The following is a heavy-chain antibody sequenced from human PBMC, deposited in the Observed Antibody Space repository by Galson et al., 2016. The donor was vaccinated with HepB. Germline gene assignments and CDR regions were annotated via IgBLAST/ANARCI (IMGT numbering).Heavy chain of an antibody. CDR3: ARGSGYYFHWYFDV. J-gene: IGHJ2*01. CDR2: ITRSGDAT. D-gene: IGHD3-22*01. CDR1: GFSFSNSG. Sequence: SLRLSCAASGFSFSNSGMSWVRQAPGRGLEWVSGITRSGDATHYADFVKGRFTISRDNSKNTLYLYMNNLTAGDTAEYYCARGSGYYFHWYFDVWASGALVTVSS. V-gene: IGHV3-23*01.